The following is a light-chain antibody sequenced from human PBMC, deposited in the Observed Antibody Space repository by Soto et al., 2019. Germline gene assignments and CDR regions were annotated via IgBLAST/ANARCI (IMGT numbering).Light chain of an antibody. J-gene: IGKJ1*01. V-gene: IGKV3-11*01. CDR1: QGVSTY. CDR2: DAS. Sequence: EIVLTQSPATLSLSLGERATLSCRASQGVSTYLAWYQQKPGQAPRLLIYDASNRATGIPARFSGSGSGTDFTLTISSLEPEDFAVYYCQQRSNWPTTFGQGTKVQIK. CDR3: QQRSNWPTT.